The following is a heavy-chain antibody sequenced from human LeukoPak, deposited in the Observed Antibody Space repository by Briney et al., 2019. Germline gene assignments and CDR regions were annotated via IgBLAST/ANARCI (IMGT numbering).Heavy chain of an antibody. CDR3: TTRVVTTNDY. CDR1: GFNFNNVW. D-gene: IGHD2-21*02. CDR2: VKRISEGVTT. Sequence: PGGSLRLSCEASGFNFNNVWMNWVRRAPGKGLEWVGRVKRISEGVTTDYPAPVKGRFTVSRDDSKSTLYLQMNSLKTEDTAVYYCTTRVVTTNDYWGQGTLVTVSS. J-gene: IGHJ4*02. V-gene: IGHV3-15*01.